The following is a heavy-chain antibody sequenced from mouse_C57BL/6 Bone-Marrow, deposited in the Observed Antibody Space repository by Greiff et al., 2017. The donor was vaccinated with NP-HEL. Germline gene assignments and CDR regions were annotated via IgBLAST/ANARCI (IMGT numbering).Heavy chain of an antibody. J-gene: IGHJ1*03. CDR1: GFNIKDYY. V-gene: IGHV14-1*01. CDR2: IDPEDGDT. D-gene: IGHD1-1*01. Sequence: VQLKESGAELVRPGASVKLSCTASGFNIKDYYMHWVKQRPEQGLEWIGRIDPEDGDTEYAPKFQGKATMTADTSSNTAYLQLSSLTSEDTAVYYCTTFTTVVAERGFAVWGTGTTVTVSS. CDR3: TTFTTVVAERGFAV.